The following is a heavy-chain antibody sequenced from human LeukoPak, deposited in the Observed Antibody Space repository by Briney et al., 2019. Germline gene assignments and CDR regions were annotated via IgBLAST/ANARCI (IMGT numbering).Heavy chain of an antibody. J-gene: IGHJ6*02. CDR1: GFTFSSYA. Sequence: GGSLRLSCAASGFTFSSYAMSWVRQAPGKGLEWVSAISGSGGSTYYADSVKGRFTISRDNSKNTLYLQMNSLRAEDTAVYYCAKVDYYDSSGYADYYYGMDVRGQGTTVIVSS. CDR2: ISGSGGST. D-gene: IGHD3-22*01. CDR3: AKVDYYDSSGYADYYYGMDV. V-gene: IGHV3-23*01.